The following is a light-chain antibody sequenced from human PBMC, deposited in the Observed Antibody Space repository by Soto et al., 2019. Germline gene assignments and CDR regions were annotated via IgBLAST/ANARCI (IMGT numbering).Light chain of an antibody. CDR2: AAS. J-gene: IGKJ3*01. CDR1: QSISDY. V-gene: IGKV1-39*01. CDR3: QQSYSTLT. Sequence: DIQMTQSPSSLSASVGDRVTITCRASQSISDYLKWYQHKPGKAPKLMISAASSLQSGVQSRFSGSGSGTDFTLTISSLQPEDFATYYCQQSYSTLTFGPGTKVDIK.